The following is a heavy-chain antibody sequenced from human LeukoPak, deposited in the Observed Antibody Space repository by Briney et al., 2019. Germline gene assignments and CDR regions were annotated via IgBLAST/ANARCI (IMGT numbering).Heavy chain of an antibody. V-gene: IGHV4-59*01. J-gene: IGHJ3*02. CDR3: ARVYSSSPGAFDI. CDR1: GGSISSYY. CDR2: IYYSGST. Sequence: SETLSLTCTVSGGSISSYYWSWIRQPPGKGLEWIGYIYYSGSTNYNPSLKSRVTISVDTSKNQFSLKLSSVTAADTAVYYCARVYSSSPGAFDIWGQGTMVTVSS. D-gene: IGHD6-6*01.